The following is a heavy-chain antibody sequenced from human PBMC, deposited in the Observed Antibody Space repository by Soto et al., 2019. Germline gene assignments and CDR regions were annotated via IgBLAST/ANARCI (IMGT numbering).Heavy chain of an antibody. Sequence: QVQLVQSGAEVKKPGSLVKVSCKASGGTFSSYAISWVRQAPGQGLEWMGGIIPIFGTANYAQKFQGRVTITADESTSTAYMELSSLRSEDTAVYYCAFIAVAGRGRHYFDYWGQGTLVTVSS. V-gene: IGHV1-69*01. CDR1: GGTFSSYA. D-gene: IGHD6-19*01. CDR2: IIPIFGTA. CDR3: AFIAVAGRGRHYFDY. J-gene: IGHJ4*02.